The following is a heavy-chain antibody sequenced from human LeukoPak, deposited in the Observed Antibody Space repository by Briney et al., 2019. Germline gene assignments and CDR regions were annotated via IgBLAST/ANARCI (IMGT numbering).Heavy chain of an antibody. CDR3: ARDRITMVDY. J-gene: IGHJ4*02. Sequence: ASVKVSCKASGYTFTSYYMHWVRQAPGQGLEWMGWINPNSGGTNYAQKFQGRVTMTRDTSISTAYMDLSRLISDDTAVYYCARDRITMVDYWGQGTLVTVSS. CDR1: GYTFTSYY. V-gene: IGHV1-2*02. CDR2: INPNSGGT. D-gene: IGHD3-10*01.